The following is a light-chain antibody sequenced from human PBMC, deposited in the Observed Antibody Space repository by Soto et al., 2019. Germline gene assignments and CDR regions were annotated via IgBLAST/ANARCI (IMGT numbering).Light chain of an antibody. CDR2: GAS. CDR3: QQYNNWPPWT. J-gene: IGKJ1*01. CDR1: QSVSSN. Sequence: EILMTQSPPTRSMSPGEIATLSCRASQSVSSNLAWYQQKPGQAPRLLIYGASTRATGIPARFSGSGSGTEFTLTLSSLQSEDFAVYYCQQYNNWPPWTFGQGTKVDTK. V-gene: IGKV3-15*01.